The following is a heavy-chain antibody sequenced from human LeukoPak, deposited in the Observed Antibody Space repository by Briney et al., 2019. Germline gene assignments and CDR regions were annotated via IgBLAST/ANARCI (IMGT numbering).Heavy chain of an antibody. CDR1: GYSISSGYY. CDR2: IYHSGTT. V-gene: IGHV4-38-2*02. J-gene: IGHJ5*02. Sequence: SETLSLTCTVSGYSISSGYYWGWIRQPPGKGLEWIGSIYHSGTTQYNPSLKSRVTMSVDTSKNQFSLKLSSVTAADTAVYYCARCSGSSCYHWFDPWGQGTLVTVSS. D-gene: IGHD2-15*01. CDR3: ARCSGSSCYHWFDP.